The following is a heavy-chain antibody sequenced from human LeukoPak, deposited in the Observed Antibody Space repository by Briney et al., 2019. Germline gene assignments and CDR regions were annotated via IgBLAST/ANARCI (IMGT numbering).Heavy chain of an antibody. J-gene: IGHJ6*02. V-gene: IGHV3-74*01. Sequence: GGSLRLSCAASGFPFSSYGMHWVRQVPGKGLLWVSRINSDGSATIYADSVRGRFTISRDNAKNTLYLQMSGLRVEDTAVYHCASDSPYYGMDVWGQGTTVTVSS. CDR2: INSDGSAT. CDR3: ASDSPYYGMDV. CDR1: GFPFSSYG.